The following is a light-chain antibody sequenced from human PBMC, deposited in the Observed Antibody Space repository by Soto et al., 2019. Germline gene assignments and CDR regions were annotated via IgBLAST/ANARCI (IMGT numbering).Light chain of an antibody. CDR1: QNVNNNY. V-gene: IGKV3-20*01. Sequence: EIVLTQSPGTLSLSPGERATLSCRASQNVNNNYLAWYQQKPGQAPRLLIYGASRRATDIPDRFSGSGSGTDFTLTISRLEPEDFAVYFCQEYDSVPLPFGGGTKVEI. CDR3: QEYDSVPLP. J-gene: IGKJ4*01. CDR2: GAS.